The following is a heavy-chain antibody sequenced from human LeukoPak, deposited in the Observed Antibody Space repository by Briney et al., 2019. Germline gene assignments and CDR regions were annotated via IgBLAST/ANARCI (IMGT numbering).Heavy chain of an antibody. CDR2: VKSKAYGGTA. CDR3: PRYDSSGYYAYEY. Sequence: GGSLRLSCAASGFTFSNAWMSWVRQAPGKGPEWVGRVKSKAYGGTADYAAPVKGRFTISRDDSKHTLYLQINSLKTEDTAVYHCPRYDSSGYYAYEYWGQGTLVTVSS. D-gene: IGHD3-22*01. J-gene: IGHJ4*02. CDR1: GFTFSNAW. V-gene: IGHV3-15*01.